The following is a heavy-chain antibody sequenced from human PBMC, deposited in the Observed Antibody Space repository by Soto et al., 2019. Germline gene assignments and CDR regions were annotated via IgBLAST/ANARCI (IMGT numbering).Heavy chain of an antibody. CDR3: ARGSYYYDSSGYSYSLDY. CDR1: GYTFTGYY. V-gene: IGHV1-2*02. CDR2: INPNSGGT. D-gene: IGHD3-22*01. J-gene: IGHJ4*02. Sequence: QVQLVQSGAEVKKPGASVKVSCKASGYTFTGYYMHWVRQAPGQWLEWMGWINPNSGGTNYAQKFQGRVTMTRDTSISTAYMELSRLRSDDTAVYYCARGSYYYDSSGYSYSLDYWGQGTLVTVSS.